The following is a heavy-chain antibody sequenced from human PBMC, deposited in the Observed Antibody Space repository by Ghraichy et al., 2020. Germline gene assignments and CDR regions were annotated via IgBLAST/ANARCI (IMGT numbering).Heavy chain of an antibody. V-gene: IGHV3-33*01. CDR1: GFNSGVYG. CDR3: ARDQGYGERFLPH. D-gene: IGHD5-12*01. CDR2: MWSDGNTK. Sequence: GGSLRLSCVTSGFNSGVYGMHWVRQAPGKGLEWVAHMWSDGNTKFYGDSVKGRFTISRDKYNNTLYLQMNTLTADDTAVYYCARDQGYGERFLPHWGQGTRVLVSS. J-gene: IGHJ1*01.